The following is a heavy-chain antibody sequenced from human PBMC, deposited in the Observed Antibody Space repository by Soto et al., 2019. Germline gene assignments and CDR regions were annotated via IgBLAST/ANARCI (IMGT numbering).Heavy chain of an antibody. V-gene: IGHV3-23*01. CDR3: AKGVFGVVIGITFDY. CDR2: ISGSGGST. Sequence: EVQLLESGGGLVQPGGSLRLSCAASGFTFSSYAMSWVRQAPGKGLEWVSAISGSGGSTYYADSVKGRFTISRDNSKNAAYLQMNSLRAEDTAVYYCAKGVFGVVIGITFDYWGQGTLVTVSS. CDR1: GFTFSSYA. D-gene: IGHD3-3*01. J-gene: IGHJ4*02.